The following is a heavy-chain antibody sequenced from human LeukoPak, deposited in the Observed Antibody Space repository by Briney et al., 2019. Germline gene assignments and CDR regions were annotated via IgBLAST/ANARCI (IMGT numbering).Heavy chain of an antibody. D-gene: IGHD3-10*01. V-gene: IGHV4-39*07. J-gene: IGHJ4*02. Sequence: PSETLSLTCTVSGGSISSSSYYWGWIRQPPGKGLEWIGSIYYSGSTYYNPSLKSRVTISVDTSKNQFSLKLSSVTAADTAVYYCARDSITMVRGVIAASGFDYWGQGTLVTVSS. CDR2: IYYSGST. CDR3: ARDSITMVRGVIAASGFDY. CDR1: GGSISSSSYY.